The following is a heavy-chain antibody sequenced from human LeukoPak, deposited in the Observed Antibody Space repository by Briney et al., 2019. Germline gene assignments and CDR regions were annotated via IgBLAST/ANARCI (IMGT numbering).Heavy chain of an antibody. CDR1: GYTFTSYD. CDR3: ARNYDFWSGYYRHYYYGMDV. V-gene: IGHV1-8*01. CDR2: MNPNSGNT. D-gene: IGHD3-3*01. J-gene: IGHJ6*02. Sequence: GASVKVSCKASGYTFTSYDINWVRQATGQGLEWMGWMNPNSGNTGYAQKFQGRVTMTRNTSISTAYMELSSLRSEDTAVYYCARNYDFWSGYYRHYYYGMDVWGQGTTVTVSS.